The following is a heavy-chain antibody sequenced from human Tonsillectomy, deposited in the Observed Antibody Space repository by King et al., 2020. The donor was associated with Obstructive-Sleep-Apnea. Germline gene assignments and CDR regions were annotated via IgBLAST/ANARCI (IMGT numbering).Heavy chain of an antibody. J-gene: IGHJ4*02. CDR3: ARDSADTSMIN. V-gene: IGHV1-69*16. CDR2: IIPLLGTA. D-gene: IGHD5-18*01. CDR1: GDNFSSFI. Sequence: QLVQSGAEVRKPGSSVKVSCKVPGDNFSSFIINWVRQAPGQGLDWMGGIIPLLGTANYAPTFQGRVTLTADDSTSTAYMDLSSLKFEDTATYYCARDSADTSMINWGQGTLVTVSS.